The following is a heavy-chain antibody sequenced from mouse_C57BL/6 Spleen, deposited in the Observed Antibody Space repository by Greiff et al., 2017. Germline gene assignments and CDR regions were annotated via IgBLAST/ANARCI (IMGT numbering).Heavy chain of an antibody. Sequence: QVQLKESDAELVKPGASVKISCKVSGYTFTDHTIHWMKQRPEQGLEWIGYIYPRDGSTKYNEKFKGKATLTVDKSSSTAYMQLNSLTSEDSAVYFCARVSYSNLYYYAMDYWGQGTSVTVSS. D-gene: IGHD2-5*01. J-gene: IGHJ4*01. CDR2: IYPRDGST. CDR1: GYTFTDHT. V-gene: IGHV1-78*01. CDR3: ARVSYSNLYYYAMDY.